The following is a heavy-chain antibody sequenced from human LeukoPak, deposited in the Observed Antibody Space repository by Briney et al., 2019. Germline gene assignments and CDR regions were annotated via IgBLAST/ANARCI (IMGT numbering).Heavy chain of an antibody. CDR1: GYTFTSYA. Sequence: GASVKVSCKASGYTFTSYAVHWVRQAPGQRLEWMGWINAGNGNTKYSQKFQGRVTITRDTSASTAYMELSSLRSEDTAVYYCARDKLRLGELSLYYWGQGTLVTVSS. CDR2: INAGNGNT. D-gene: IGHD3-16*02. J-gene: IGHJ4*02. CDR3: ARDKLRLGELSLYY. V-gene: IGHV1-3*01.